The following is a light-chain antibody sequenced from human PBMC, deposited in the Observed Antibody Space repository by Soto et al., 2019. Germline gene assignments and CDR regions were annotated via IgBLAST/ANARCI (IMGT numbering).Light chain of an antibody. CDR1: QSVSSSY. Sequence: EIVLTQSPGTLSLSPGERATLSSRASQSVSSSYLAWYQQKPGQAPRLLIYGASSRATGIPDRFTDSGSGTDFTLTISRLAPEDFAVYYCHQYGSLYT. CDR2: GAS. CDR3: HQYGSLYT. V-gene: IGKV3-20*01. J-gene: IGKJ2*01.